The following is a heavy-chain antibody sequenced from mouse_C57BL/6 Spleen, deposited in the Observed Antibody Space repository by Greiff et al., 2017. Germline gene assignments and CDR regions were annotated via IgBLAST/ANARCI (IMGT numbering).Heavy chain of an antibody. Sequence: EVQLQQSGPELVKPGASVTIPCKASGYTFTDYNMDWVQQSHGKSLEWIGDINPNNGGTIYNQKFKGKATLTVDKSSSTAYMELRSLTSEDTAVYYCARGTGRGFDYWGQGTTLTVAS. CDR3: ARGTGRGFDY. J-gene: IGHJ2*01. D-gene: IGHD4-1*01. CDR1: GYTFTDYN. V-gene: IGHV1-18*01. CDR2: INPNNGGT.